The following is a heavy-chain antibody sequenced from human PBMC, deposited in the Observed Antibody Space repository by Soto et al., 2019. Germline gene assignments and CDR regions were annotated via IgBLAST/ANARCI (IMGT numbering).Heavy chain of an antibody. Sequence: ASVKVSCKASGYTFTSYYMHWVRQAPGQGLEWMGIINPSGSTSYAQKFQGRVTMTRDTSTSTVYMELSSLRSEDTALYYCARVYCSGGSCYSIDYWGQGTLVTVS. CDR1: GYTFTSYY. J-gene: IGHJ4*02. D-gene: IGHD2-15*01. CDR3: ARVYCSGGSCYSIDY. V-gene: IGHV1-46*03. CDR2: INPSGST.